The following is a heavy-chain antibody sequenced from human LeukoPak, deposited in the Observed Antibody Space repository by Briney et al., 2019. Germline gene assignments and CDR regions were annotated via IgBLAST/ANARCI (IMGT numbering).Heavy chain of an antibody. CDR1: GFTFSSYA. J-gene: IGHJ5*02. Sequence: PGGSLRLSCSASGFTFSSYAMHWVRQAPGKGLEYVSLIIGNGGSTYADPVKGRFTISRDNSKNTLYLQMSSLRAEDTAVYYCVKEGGSSSWSLSSWGQGTLVTVSS. V-gene: IGHV3-64D*09. D-gene: IGHD6-13*01. CDR2: IIGNGGST. CDR3: VKEGGSSSWSLSS.